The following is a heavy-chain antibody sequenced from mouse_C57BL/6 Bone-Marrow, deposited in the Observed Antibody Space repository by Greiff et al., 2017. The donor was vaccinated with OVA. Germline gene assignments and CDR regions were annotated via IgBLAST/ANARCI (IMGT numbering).Heavy chain of an antibody. CDR3: ARSETGTDGMEY. V-gene: IGHV1S132*01. CDR1: GYIFTSYW. CDR2: IYPGTGST. D-gene: IGHD4-1*01. Sequence: VQLVESGAELVRPGASVKLSCKTSGYIFTSYWIHWVKQRPGQGLEWIARIYPGTGSTYYNEKFKDKATLTADKSSSTASMQLSSLKSEDSAVYFCARSETGTDGMEYGGRGPSVTVSS. J-gene: IGHJ4*01.